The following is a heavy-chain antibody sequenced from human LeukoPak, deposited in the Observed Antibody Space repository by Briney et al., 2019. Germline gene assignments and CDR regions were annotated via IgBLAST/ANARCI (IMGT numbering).Heavy chain of an antibody. V-gene: IGHV1-2*02. J-gene: IGHJ4*02. D-gene: IGHD4-23*01. Sequence: GASVKVSCKASGYTFTGYYMHWVRQAPGQGLEWMGWINPNSGGTNYAQKFQGRVTMTRDTSISTAYMELSSLRSDDTAVYYCARVRSYGGKGFGLDYWGQGTLVTVSS. CDR3: ARVRSYGGKGFGLDY. CDR1: GYTFTGYY. CDR2: INPNSGGT.